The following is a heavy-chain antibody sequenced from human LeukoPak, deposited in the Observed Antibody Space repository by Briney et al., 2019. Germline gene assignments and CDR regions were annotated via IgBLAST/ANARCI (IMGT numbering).Heavy chain of an antibody. CDR2: ISGSGGST. CDR3: AKDGAMVSYYYGMDV. D-gene: IGHD5-18*01. CDR1: GFTFSSYA. Sequence: GSLRLSCAASGFTFSSYAMSWVRQAPGKGLEWVSAISGSGGSTYYADSVKSRFTISRDNSKNTLYLQMNSLRAEDTAVYYCAKDGAMVSYYYGMDVWGKGTTVTVSS. J-gene: IGHJ6*04. V-gene: IGHV3-23*01.